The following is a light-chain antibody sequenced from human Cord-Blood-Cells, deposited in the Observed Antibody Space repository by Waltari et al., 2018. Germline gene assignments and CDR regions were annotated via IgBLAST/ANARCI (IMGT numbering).Light chain of an antibody. Sequence: QSALTQPASGSGSPEQSITISCTGTSSDVGSFNLVPWYQQHPGKAPKLMIYEGSKRPSGVSNRFSGSKSGNTASLTISGLQAEDEADYYCCSYAGSSTFVFGTGTKVTVL. V-gene: IGLV2-23*03. CDR3: CSYAGSSTFV. CDR2: EGS. CDR1: SSDVGSFNL. J-gene: IGLJ1*01.